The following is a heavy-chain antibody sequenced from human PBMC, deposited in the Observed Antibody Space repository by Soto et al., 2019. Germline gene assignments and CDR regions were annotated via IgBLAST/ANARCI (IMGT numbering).Heavy chain of an antibody. Sequence: PGGSLRLSCAASGFTFSGSAMHWVRQASGKGLEWVGRIRSKANSYATAYAASVKGRFTISRDDSKNTAYLQMNSLKTEDTAVYYFTRQGLFGELKSYYYYMDVWGKGTTVTVSS. J-gene: IGHJ6*03. CDR1: GFTFSGSA. CDR2: IRSKANSYAT. D-gene: IGHD3-10*01. V-gene: IGHV3-73*01. CDR3: TRQGLFGELKSYYYYMDV.